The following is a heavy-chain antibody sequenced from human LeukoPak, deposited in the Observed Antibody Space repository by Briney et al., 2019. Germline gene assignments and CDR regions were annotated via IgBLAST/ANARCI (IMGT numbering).Heavy chain of an antibody. CDR1: GLNVTYNY. CDR2: FYSGGMT. J-gene: IGHJ6*03. V-gene: IGHV3-53*01. CDR3: YARPVLPAAFLPSGNYMDV. Sequence: PGGSLRLSCAASGLNVTYNYMSWVRQAPGKGLEWLSVFYSGGMTYYADSVKGRFIISRDNSKNTLYLQMNRLRAEGTAVYYCYARPVLPAAFLPSGNYMDVWGKETTVTVSS. D-gene: IGHD2-2*01.